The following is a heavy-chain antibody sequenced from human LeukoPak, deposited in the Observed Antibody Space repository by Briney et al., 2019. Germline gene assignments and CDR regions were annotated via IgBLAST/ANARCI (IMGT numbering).Heavy chain of an antibody. CDR2: ISSSSYI. V-gene: IGHV3-21*01. CDR3: ARDYYDSSGAYYFDY. J-gene: IGHJ4*02. D-gene: IGHD3-22*01. Sequence: PGGSLRLSCAASGFTFSSYSMSWVRQAPGKGLEWVSSISSSSYIYYADSVKGRFTISRDNAKNSLYLQMNSLRAEDTAVYYCARDYYDSSGAYYFDYWGQGTLVTVSS. CDR1: GFTFSSYS.